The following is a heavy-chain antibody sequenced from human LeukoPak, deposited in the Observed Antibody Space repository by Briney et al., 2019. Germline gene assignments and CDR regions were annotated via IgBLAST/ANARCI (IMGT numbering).Heavy chain of an antibody. CDR3: ARDRDTPETYDSSGYYYRMTFDY. V-gene: IGHV3-30-3*01. CDR1: GFTFSSYA. D-gene: IGHD3-22*01. Sequence: PGRSLRLSCAASGFTFSSYAMHWVRQAPGEGLEWVAVISYDGSNKYYADSVKGRFTISRDNSKNTLYLQMNSLRAEDTVVYYCARDRDTPETYDSSGYYYRMTFDYWGQGTLVTVSS. CDR2: ISYDGSNK. J-gene: IGHJ4*02.